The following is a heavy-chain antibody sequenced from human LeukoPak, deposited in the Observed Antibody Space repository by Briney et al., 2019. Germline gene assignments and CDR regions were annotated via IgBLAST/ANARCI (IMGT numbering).Heavy chain of an antibody. CDR1: GFTFDDYA. V-gene: IGHV3-43D*03. D-gene: IGHD3-10*01. J-gene: IGHJ4*02. CDR3: AVGYYYGSGRPTGDFDY. Sequence: RGSLRLSCAASGFTFDDYAMHWVRHAPGKGLEGVSLIGWDGGSTYYADSVKGRFTISRDNSKNSLYLQMNSLRAEDTALYYCAVGYYYGSGRPTGDFDYWGQGTLVTVSS. CDR2: IGWDGGST.